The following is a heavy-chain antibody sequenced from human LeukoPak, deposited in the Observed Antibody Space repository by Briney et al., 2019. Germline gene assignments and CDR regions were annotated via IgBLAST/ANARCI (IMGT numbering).Heavy chain of an antibody. CDR3: ASGTRRGKLDY. CDR2: IYTSGST. D-gene: IGHD1-14*01. J-gene: IGHJ4*02. Sequence: SETLSLTCTVSGGSISSGSYYWSWIRQPAGKGLDWIGRIYTSGSTNYNPSLKSPSTISVDTSKNQFSLKLSSVTAADTAVYYCASGTRRGKLDYWGQGTLVTVSS. V-gene: IGHV4-61*02. CDR1: GGSISSGSYY.